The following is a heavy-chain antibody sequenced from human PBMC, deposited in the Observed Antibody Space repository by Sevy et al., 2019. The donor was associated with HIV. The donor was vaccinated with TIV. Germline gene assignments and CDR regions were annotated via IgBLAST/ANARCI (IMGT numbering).Heavy chain of an antibody. CDR2: ISGSGGST. CDR3: AKPREPWLVNWPFDF. J-gene: IGHJ4*02. Sequence: GGSLRLSCAASGFTFSSYAMSWVRQAPGKGLEWVSAISGSGGSTYYADSVKGRFTISRDNSKNTLYLQMNSLRAEDTAVYYCAKPREPWLVNWPFDFWGQGTMVTVSS. D-gene: IGHD6-19*01. V-gene: IGHV3-23*01. CDR1: GFTFSSYA.